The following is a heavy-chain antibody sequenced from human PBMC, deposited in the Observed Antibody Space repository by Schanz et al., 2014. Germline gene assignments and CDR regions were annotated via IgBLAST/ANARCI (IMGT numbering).Heavy chain of an antibody. V-gene: IGHV3-11*04. Sequence: QVQLVDSGGGLVKPGGSLRLSCAASGFNFSNYDIHWVRQAPGKGLEWVSSIISTGGTIYYVDSVRGRFTISRDNPKKTLYLQMNSLRVEDTAVYYCAMGGYQLHHWGQGTLVTVSS. CDR1: GFNFSNYD. D-gene: IGHD1-7*01. CDR3: AMGGYQLHH. J-gene: IGHJ4*02. CDR2: IISTGGTI.